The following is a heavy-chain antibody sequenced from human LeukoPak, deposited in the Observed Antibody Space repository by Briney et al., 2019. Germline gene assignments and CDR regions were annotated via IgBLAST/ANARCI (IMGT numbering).Heavy chain of an antibody. CDR2: INPNSGGT. CDR1: GYTFTGYY. D-gene: IGHD5-12*01. J-gene: IGHJ3*02. Sequence: GASVKVSCKASGYTFTGYYMHWVRQAPGQGLEWMGWINPNSGGTNYAQKFQGRVTMTRDTSISTAYMELSRLRSDDTAVYYCARDGGGYALFAFDIWGQGTMVTVSS. V-gene: IGHV1-2*02. CDR3: ARDGGGYALFAFDI.